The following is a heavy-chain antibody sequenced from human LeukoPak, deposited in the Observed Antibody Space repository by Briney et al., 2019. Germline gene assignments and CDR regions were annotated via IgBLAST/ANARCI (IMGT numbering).Heavy chain of an antibody. CDR1: GGSISSYY. D-gene: IGHD1-26*01. CDR2: IHYRGTT. Sequence: SETLSLTCTVSGGSISSYYWTWIRQSPGKGLEWIGYIHYRGTTDYNPSLKSRVTMPVDTSRNQFSLKLNSVTVADTAVYFCASGHFSGTYSSPFGYWGQGTLVTVSS. V-gene: IGHV4-59*08. CDR3: ASGHFSGTYSSPFGY. J-gene: IGHJ4*02.